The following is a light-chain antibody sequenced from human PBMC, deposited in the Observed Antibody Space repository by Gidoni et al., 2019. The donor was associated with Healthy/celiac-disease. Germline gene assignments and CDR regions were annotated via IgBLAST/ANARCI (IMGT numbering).Light chain of an antibody. J-gene: IGKJ2*01. V-gene: IGKV3-11*01. CDR2: DAS. CDR1: QSVSSY. Sequence: IVLTQSPATLSLSPGKRATLSCRASQSVSSYLAWYQQKPGQAPRLLIYDASNRATGIPARCSGRGSGKDLTRTISSLETEDFAVYYCQKRSNWYTFGQGTKLEIK. CDR3: QKRSNWYT.